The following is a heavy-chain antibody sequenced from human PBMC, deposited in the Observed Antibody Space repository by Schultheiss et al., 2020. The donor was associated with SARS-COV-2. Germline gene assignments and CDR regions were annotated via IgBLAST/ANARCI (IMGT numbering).Heavy chain of an antibody. Sequence: SETLSLTCTVSGGSVSSGSYYWSWIRQHPGKGLEWIGYIYYSGSTYYNPSLKSRVTIPVDTSKNQFSLKLSSVTAADTAVYYCATRITMIVVVYLHDAFDIWGQGTMVTVSS. CDR3: ATRITMIVVVYLHDAFDI. V-gene: IGHV4-31*03. J-gene: IGHJ3*02. CDR1: GGSVSSGSYY. D-gene: IGHD3-22*01. CDR2: IYYSGST.